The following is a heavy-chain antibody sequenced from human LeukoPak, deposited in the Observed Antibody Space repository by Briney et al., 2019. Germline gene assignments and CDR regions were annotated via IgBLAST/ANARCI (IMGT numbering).Heavy chain of an antibody. Sequence: PGGSLRLSCAASGFTFSSYGMHWVRQAPGKGLEWVAFIRYDGSNKYYADSVKGRFTISRDNSKNTLYLQMNSLRAEDTAVYYCAKDTGLFIIEDAFDIWGQGTMVTVSS. CDR3: AKDTGLFIIEDAFDI. D-gene: IGHD3-10*01. J-gene: IGHJ3*02. V-gene: IGHV3-30*02. CDR1: GFTFSSYG. CDR2: IRYDGSNK.